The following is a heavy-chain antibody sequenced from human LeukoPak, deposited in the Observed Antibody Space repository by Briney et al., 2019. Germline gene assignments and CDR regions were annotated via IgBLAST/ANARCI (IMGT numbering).Heavy chain of an antibody. D-gene: IGHD2-2*01. V-gene: IGHV3-7*01. CDR2: IKRDGSEK. CDR3: ARGRDVPDY. Sequence: GGSLRLSCVASGFTFSNYAMTWVRQAPGKGLEWVANIKRDGSEKYYVDSVKGRFTISRDNAKNSLYLQMNSLRAEDTAVYYCARGRDVPDYWGQGTLVTVSS. CDR1: GFTFSNYA. J-gene: IGHJ4*02.